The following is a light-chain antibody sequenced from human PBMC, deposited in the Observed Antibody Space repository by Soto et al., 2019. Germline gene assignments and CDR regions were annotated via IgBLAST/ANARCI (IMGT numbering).Light chain of an antibody. CDR3: MQSTQLPPT. Sequence: DVVMTQPPLSLSVAPGQPAPISCKSSQSLLHITGETFLFWYPQKPGQSPQLLIYEVSTRVSGVPDRFSGSGSGTDFTLEISRVETDDVGIYYCMQSTQLPPTFGQGTRLEI. V-gene: IGKV2D-29*02. CDR2: EVS. J-gene: IGKJ5*01. CDR1: QSLLHITGETF.